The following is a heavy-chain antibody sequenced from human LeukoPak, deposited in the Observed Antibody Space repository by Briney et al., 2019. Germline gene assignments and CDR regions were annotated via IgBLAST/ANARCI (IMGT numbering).Heavy chain of an antibody. J-gene: IGHJ4*02. CDR1: GFTFSSYA. Sequence: PGGSLRLSCAASGFTFSSYAMHWVRQAPGKGLEWVAVISYDGSNKYYADSVKGRFTISRDNSKNTLYLHMNSLRAEDTAVYYCARASSGWDWGQGTLVTVSS. CDR3: ARASSGWD. CDR2: ISYDGSNK. V-gene: IGHV3-30*04. D-gene: IGHD6-19*01.